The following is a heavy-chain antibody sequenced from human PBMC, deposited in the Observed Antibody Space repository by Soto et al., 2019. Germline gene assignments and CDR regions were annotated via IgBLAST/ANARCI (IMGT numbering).Heavy chain of an antibody. CDR2: MNPNSGNT. CDR1: GYTFSSSD. V-gene: IGHV1-8*01. CDR3: ARGGNRGDCDHTRFYGLAR. Sequence: ASVKVSCKASGYTFSSSDMNWVRQATGQGREGMGWMNPNSGNTGYAQKFQGRVTLTRDTPIHSAYMEVSSLTSEATAVYFSARGGNRGDCDHTRFYGLARWAKGTTVTVSS. D-gene: IGHD2-2*03. J-gene: IGHJ6*04.